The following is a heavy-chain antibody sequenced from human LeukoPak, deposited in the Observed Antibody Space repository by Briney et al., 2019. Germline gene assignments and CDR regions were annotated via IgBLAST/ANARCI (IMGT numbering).Heavy chain of an antibody. D-gene: IGHD2-2*01. J-gene: IGHJ4*02. CDR3: ARDFCSSSSCHFDY. V-gene: IGHV4-59*01. Sequence: SSETLSLTCTVSGGSISSYYWTWIRQPPGKGLEWFGYISYSGRAAYNPSLKSRVTMSIDTSKNQFSLKLSSVTAADTAVYYCARDFCSSSSCHFDYWGQGTLVTVSS. CDR1: GGSISSYY. CDR2: ISYSGRA.